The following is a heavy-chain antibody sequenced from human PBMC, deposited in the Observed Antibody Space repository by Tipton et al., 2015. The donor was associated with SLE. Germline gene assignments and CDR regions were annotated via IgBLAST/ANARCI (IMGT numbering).Heavy chain of an antibody. D-gene: IGHD2-8*01. CDR1: GGSFSGYY. V-gene: IGHV4-34*01. Sequence: GLVKPSETLSLTCAVYGGSFSGYYWSWIRQPPGKGLEWIGEINHSGSTKYKPSLKSRVTISEDTSKKQFSLKLSSVTAADTAVYYCARHGPNGYYFDYWGQGTLVTVSS. CDR2: INHSGST. J-gene: IGHJ4*02. CDR3: ARHGPNGYYFDY.